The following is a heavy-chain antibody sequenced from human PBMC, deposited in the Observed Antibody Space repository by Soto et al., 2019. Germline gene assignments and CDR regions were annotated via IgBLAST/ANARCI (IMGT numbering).Heavy chain of an antibody. J-gene: IGHJ6*03. CDR1: GFTFSSYA. V-gene: IGHV3-23*01. CDR2: ISGSGGST. CDR3: AKGGVVGDYYYYYYMDV. D-gene: IGHD3-3*01. Sequence: GGSLRLSCAASGFTFSSYAMSWVRQAPGKGLEWVSAISGSGGSTYYADSVKGRFTISRDNSKNTLYLQMNSLRAEDTAVYYCAKGGVVGDYYYYYYMDVWGKGTTVTSP.